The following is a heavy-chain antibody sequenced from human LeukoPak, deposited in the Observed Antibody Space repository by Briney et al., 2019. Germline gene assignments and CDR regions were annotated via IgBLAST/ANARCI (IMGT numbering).Heavy chain of an antibody. CDR1: GGSISSGGSIGSFY. V-gene: IGHV4-61*01. D-gene: IGHD3-10*01. Sequence: SQTLSLTCTVSGGSISSGGSIGSFYWSWIRQPPGKGLEWIGYIYYSGSTNYNPSLKSRVTISVDTSKNQFSLKLNSVTAADTAVYYCARDRGLWFGELLDYWGPGTLVTVSS. J-gene: IGHJ4*02. CDR2: IYYSGST. CDR3: ARDRGLWFGELLDY.